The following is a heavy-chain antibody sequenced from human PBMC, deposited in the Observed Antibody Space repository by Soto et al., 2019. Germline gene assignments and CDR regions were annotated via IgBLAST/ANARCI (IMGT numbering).Heavy chain of an antibody. Sequence: GGSLRLSCAASGFTFRDYAMSWVRQAPGKGLEWVSAISGRAVSTYYADSVKGRFTISRDNSQGTLFLQMNNLRADDTAVYYCSKGGLGVTNSLPFDSWGQGTLVTVSS. CDR3: SKGGLGVTNSLPFDS. D-gene: IGHD1-26*01. CDR2: ISGRAVST. CDR1: GFTFRDYA. J-gene: IGHJ4*02. V-gene: IGHV3-23*01.